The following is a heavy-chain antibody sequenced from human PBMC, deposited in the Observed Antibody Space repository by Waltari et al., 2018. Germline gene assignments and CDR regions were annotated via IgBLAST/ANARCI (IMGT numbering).Heavy chain of an antibody. CDR3: AREGSSIITIFGVVIIRHGMDV. CDR2: IYTSGST. Sequence: QVQLQESGPGLVKPSQTLSLTCTVSGGSISSGSYYWSWIRQPAGKGLEWIGRIYTSGSTNYNPSRKSRVTISVDTSKNQFSLKLSSVTAADTAVYYCAREGSSIITIFGVVIIRHGMDVWGQGTTVTVSS. D-gene: IGHD3-3*01. J-gene: IGHJ6*02. V-gene: IGHV4-61*02. CDR1: GGSISSGSYY.